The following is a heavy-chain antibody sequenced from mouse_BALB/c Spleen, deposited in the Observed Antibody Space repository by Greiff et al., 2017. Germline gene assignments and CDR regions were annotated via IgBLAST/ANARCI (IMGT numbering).Heavy chain of an antibody. D-gene: IGHD2-4*01. J-gene: IGHJ3*01. V-gene: IGHV5-6-5*01. CDR3: ARPDYG. CDR2: ISSGGST. Sequence: EVQGVESGGGLVKPGGSLKLSCAASGFTFSSYAMSWVRQTPEKRLEWVASISSGGSTYYPDSVKGRFTISRDNARNILYLQMSSLRSEDTAMYYCARPDYGWGQGTLVTVSA. CDR1: GFTFSSYA.